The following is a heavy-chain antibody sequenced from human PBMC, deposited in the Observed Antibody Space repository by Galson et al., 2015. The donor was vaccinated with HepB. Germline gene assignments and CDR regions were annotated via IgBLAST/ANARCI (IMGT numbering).Heavy chain of an antibody. J-gene: IGHJ6*03. CDR2: IYYSGST. CDR1: GGSISSGGYY. Sequence: GGSISSGGYYWSWIRQHPGKGLEWIGYIYYSGSTYYNPSLKSRVTISVDTSKNQFSLKLSSVTAADTAVYHCAREGGGSSWYNYYYYMDVWGKGTTVTVSS. CDR3: AREGGGSSWYNYYYYMDV. V-gene: IGHV4-31*02. D-gene: IGHD6-13*01.